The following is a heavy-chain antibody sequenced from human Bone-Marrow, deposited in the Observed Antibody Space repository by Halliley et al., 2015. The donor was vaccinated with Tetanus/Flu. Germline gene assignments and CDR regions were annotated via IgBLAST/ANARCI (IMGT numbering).Heavy chain of an antibody. CDR2: INQDGSQK. D-gene: IGHD6-25*01. CDR1: GFTVSSYW. Sequence: SLRLSCAVSGFTVSSYWMNWVRQAPGKGLEWVANINQDGSQKYYVDSVKGRFTISRDTAKNSLYLQMNSLRAEDTAVYYCGKGGSAYHYGGQGTLVTVSS. J-gene: IGHJ4*02. V-gene: IGHV3-7*01. CDR3: GKGGSAYHY.